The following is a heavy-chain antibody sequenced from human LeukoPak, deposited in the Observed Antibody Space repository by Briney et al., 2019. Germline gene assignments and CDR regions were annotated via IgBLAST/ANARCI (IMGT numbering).Heavy chain of an antibody. V-gene: IGHV1-69*04. Sequence: GSSVKVSCKASGGTFSSYAISWVRQAPGQGLEWMGRIIPILGIANYAQKFQGRVTITADKSTSTAYMELSSLRPEDTAVYYCARGGAAYYSSSPRWGQGTLVTVSS. D-gene: IGHD6-13*01. CDR3: ARGGAAYYSSSPR. CDR1: GGTFSSYA. CDR2: IIPILGIA. J-gene: IGHJ4*02.